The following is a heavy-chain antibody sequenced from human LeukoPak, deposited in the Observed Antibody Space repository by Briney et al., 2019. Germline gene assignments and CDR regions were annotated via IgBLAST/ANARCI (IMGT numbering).Heavy chain of an antibody. Sequence: ASVKVSCKASGGTFSSYAISWVRQAPGQGLEWMGGIIPIFGTANYAQKFQGRVTITADESTSTAYMELSSLRSEDTAVYYCATVQNPLGYCSSGACYLGEYSQHWGQGTLVTVSS. J-gene: IGHJ1*01. CDR2: IIPIFGTA. D-gene: IGHD2-15*01. CDR1: GGTFSSYA. CDR3: ATVQNPLGYCSSGACYLGEYSQH. V-gene: IGHV1-69*01.